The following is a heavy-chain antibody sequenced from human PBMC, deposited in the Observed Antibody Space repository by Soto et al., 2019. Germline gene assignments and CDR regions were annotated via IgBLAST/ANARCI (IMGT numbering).Heavy chain of an antibody. CDR3: AKHGSN. J-gene: IGHJ4*02. CDR2: IYYSGIT. Sequence: SETLSLTCTVSGVSISNSSYYWGWVRRPPGKGLEWIGTIYYSGITYYNPSLKSRVTISVDTSKNQFSLKLTSVTAADTAVYYCAKHGSNWGQGTLVTVSS. V-gene: IGHV4-39*01. CDR1: GVSISNSSYY.